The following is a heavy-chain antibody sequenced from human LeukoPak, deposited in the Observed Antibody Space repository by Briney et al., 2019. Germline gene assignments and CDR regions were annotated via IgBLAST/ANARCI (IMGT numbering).Heavy chain of an antibody. CDR2: IYYSGST. Sequence: SETLSLTCTVSGGSISSSSYYWGWIRQPPGKGLEWIGYIYYSGSTNYNPSLKSRVTMSVDTSKNQFSLKLSSVTAADTAVYYCARGGGTYYDFWSGYPFDYWGQGTLVTVSS. V-gene: IGHV4-61*05. D-gene: IGHD3-3*01. J-gene: IGHJ4*02. CDR1: GGSISSSSYY. CDR3: ARGGGTYYDFWSGYPFDY.